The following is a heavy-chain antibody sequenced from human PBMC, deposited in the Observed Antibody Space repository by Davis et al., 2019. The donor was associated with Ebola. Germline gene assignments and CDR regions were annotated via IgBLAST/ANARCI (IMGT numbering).Heavy chain of an antibody. Sequence: MPSETLSLTCTVSGGSISSSSYYWGWIRQPPGKGLEWIGSIYYSGSTYYNPSLKSRVTISVDTSKNQFSLKLSSVTAADTAVYYCARQQGLAVAGNNWFDPWGQGALVTVSS. CDR2: IYYSGST. D-gene: IGHD6-19*01. CDR3: ARQQGLAVAGNNWFDP. J-gene: IGHJ5*02. V-gene: IGHV4-39*01. CDR1: GGSISSSSYY.